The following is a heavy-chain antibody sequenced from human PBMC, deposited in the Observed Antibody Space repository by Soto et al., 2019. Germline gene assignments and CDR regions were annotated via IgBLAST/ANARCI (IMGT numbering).Heavy chain of an antibody. V-gene: IGHV4-39*01. D-gene: IGHD4-17*01. Sequence: ETLSLTCTVSGGSVTNSSYYWGWIRQSPGKGLEWIGSVYYRGRSYSKSSVKSRVTISVDTSKNRFSLSLNSVTASDTAVYFCVSQRTTVPTQAYFDYWGPGDLVTVSS. CDR1: GGSVTNSSYY. J-gene: IGHJ4*02. CDR2: VYYRGRS. CDR3: VSQRTTVPTQAYFDY.